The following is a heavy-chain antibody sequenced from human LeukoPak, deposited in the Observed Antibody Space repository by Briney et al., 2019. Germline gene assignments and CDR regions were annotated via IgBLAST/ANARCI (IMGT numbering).Heavy chain of an antibody. D-gene: IGHD2/OR15-2a*01. Sequence: PGGSLRLSCAASGFTFSSYTMNWVRQAPGKGLEWVSSISSGSTYIYYVGSVKGRFTISRDNANNSLYLQMNSLRAEDTAVYYCARDRNKDYVMDVRGQGTTVTVSS. J-gene: IGHJ6*02. CDR1: GFTFSSYT. V-gene: IGHV3-21*01. CDR3: ARDRNKDYVMDV. CDR2: ISSGSTYI.